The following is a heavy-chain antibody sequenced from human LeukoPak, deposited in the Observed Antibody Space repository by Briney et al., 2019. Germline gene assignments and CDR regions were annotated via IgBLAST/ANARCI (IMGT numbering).Heavy chain of an antibody. Sequence: PSETLSLTCTVSGYSISSVYYWGWIRQPPGKGLEGIGSIYHSGSTYYNPSLKSRVTISVDTYKNQFSLKLSSVTAADTAVYYCLALGYCSSTSCRTFDYWGQGTLVTVSS. CDR2: IYHSGST. D-gene: IGHD2-2*01. J-gene: IGHJ4*02. CDR3: LALGYCSSTSCRTFDY. CDR1: GYSISSVYY. V-gene: IGHV4-38-2*02.